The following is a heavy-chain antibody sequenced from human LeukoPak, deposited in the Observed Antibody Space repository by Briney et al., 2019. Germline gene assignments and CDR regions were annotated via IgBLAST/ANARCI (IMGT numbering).Heavy chain of an antibody. J-gene: IGHJ4*02. CDR3: ARDPSNTSGRYTYFDY. V-gene: IGHV1-18*01. Sequence: ASVKVSCKTYGYTFTNHGISWVRQAPGQGLEWMGWISGFNGETHYAQNLQGRVTMTTDTSTSTAYMELRSLRSDDTAVYYCARDPSNTSGRYTYFDYWGRGTLVTVSS. CDR2: ISGFNGET. D-gene: IGHD3-16*02. CDR1: GYTFTNHG.